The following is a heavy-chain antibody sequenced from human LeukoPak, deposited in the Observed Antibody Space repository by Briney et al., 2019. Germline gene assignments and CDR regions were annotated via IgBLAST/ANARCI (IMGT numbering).Heavy chain of an antibody. CDR2: IWYDGSNK. D-gene: IGHD5-18*01. V-gene: IGHV3-33*01. J-gene: IGHJ4*02. Sequence: PGGSLRLSCAASGFTFSSYGMHWVRQAPGKGLEWVVVIWYDGSNKYYADSVKGRFTISRDNSKNTLYLQMNSLRAEDTAVYYCARDRNSDTAMVHWGQGTLVTVSS. CDR1: GFTFSSYG. CDR3: ARDRNSDTAMVH.